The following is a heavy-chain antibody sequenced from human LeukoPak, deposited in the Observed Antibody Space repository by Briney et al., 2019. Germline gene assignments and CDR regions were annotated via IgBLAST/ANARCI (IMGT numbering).Heavy chain of an antibody. CDR1: GYTFTGYY. V-gene: IGHV1-2*02. CDR3: ARDSRPIFEWQQLGGDY. J-gene: IGHJ4*02. CDR2: INPNSGGT. Sequence: ASVKVSCKASGYTFTGYYMHWVRQAPGQGLEWMEWINPNSGGTNYAQKFQGRVTMTRDTSISTAYMELSRLRSDDTAVYYCARDSRPIFEWQQLGGDYWGQGTLVTVSS. D-gene: IGHD6-13*01.